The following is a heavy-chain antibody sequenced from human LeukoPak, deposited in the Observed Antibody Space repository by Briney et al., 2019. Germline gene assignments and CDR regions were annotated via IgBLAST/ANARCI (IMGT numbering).Heavy chain of an antibody. J-gene: IGHJ5*02. CDR2: IYSGGST. CDR1: GFTVSSNY. CDR3: ARGESASGMRYNWFDP. V-gene: IGHV3-66*01. D-gene: IGHD6-13*01. Sequence: PGGSLRLSCAASGFTVSSNYMSWVRQAPGKGLEWVSVIYSGGSTYYADSVKGKFTISRDTSKNTLYLQMNSLRAEDTAVYYCARGESASGMRYNWFDPWGQGTVVTVSS.